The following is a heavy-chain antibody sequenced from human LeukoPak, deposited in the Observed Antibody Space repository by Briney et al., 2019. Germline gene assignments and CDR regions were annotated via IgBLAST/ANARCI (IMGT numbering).Heavy chain of an antibody. CDR1: GYSFTSYW. V-gene: IGHV5-51*01. Sequence: NRGESLKISCKGSGYSFTSYWIGWVRQMPGKGLEWMGIIYPGDSDTRYSPSFQGQVTISADKSISTAYLQWSSLKASDTAMHYCARPAVAGTDFAYWYFDLWGRGTLVTVSS. J-gene: IGHJ2*01. CDR3: ARPAVAGTDFAYWYFDL. D-gene: IGHD6-19*01. CDR2: IYPGDSDT.